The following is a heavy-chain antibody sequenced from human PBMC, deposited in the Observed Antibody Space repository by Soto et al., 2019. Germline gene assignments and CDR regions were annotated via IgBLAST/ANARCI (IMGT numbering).Heavy chain of an antibody. Sequence: SETLSLTCRVSDGSMNSDSSYWGWVRQPPGKGLEWIGVINHSGSTYHNLSLKGRVTMSVDASRNQFSLKLTSMTAADTAVYYCARLGGYVSVGYYYLWDSWGQGTLVTVSS. CDR2: INHSGST. J-gene: IGHJ4*02. D-gene: IGHD3-22*01. CDR3: ARLGGYVSVGYYYLWDS. CDR1: DGSMNSDSSY. V-gene: IGHV4-39*01.